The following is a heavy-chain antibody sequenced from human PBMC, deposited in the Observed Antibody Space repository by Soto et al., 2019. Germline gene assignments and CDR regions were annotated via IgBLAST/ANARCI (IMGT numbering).Heavy chain of an antibody. CDR1: GYTFIKYG. Sequence: QVQLAQSPAEVKKPGASVRVSCKASGYTFIKYGIAWVRQAPGQGLEWMGWISPYDDKTIYAQTFQGRVTLTTDRSTRTAYLDLGSLKANDTAVYYCARGGYYDKVWGKLSHYGLDKWGQGTSVTVSS. D-gene: IGHD3-16*01. V-gene: IGHV1-18*01. CDR3: ARGGYYDKVWGKLSHYGLDK. J-gene: IGHJ6*02. CDR2: ISPYDDKT.